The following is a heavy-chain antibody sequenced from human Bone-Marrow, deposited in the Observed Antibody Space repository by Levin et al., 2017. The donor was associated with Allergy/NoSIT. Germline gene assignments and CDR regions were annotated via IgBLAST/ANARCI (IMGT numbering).Heavy chain of an antibody. V-gene: IGHV3-23*01. J-gene: IGHJ6*03. CDR3: AKGGGSYCSSTSCYTYDYYYYMDV. Sequence: PGGSLRLSCAASGFTFSSYAMSWVRQAPGKGLEWVSAISGSGGSTYYADSVKGRFTISRDNSKNTLYLQMNSLRAEDTAVYYCAKGGGSYCSSTSCYTYDYYYYMDVWGKGTTVTVSS. CDR1: GFTFSSYA. CDR2: ISGSGGST. D-gene: IGHD2-2*02.